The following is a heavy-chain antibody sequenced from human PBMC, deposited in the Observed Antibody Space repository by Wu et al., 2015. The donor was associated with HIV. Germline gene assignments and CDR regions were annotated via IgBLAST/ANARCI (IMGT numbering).Heavy chain of an antibody. V-gene: IGHV1-69*05. D-gene: IGHD3-22*01. CDR1: GGSLTNYV. Sequence: QDQLVQSGAEVKKPGSSVKVSCKVSGGSLTNYVITWVRQAPGQGLEWMGGITPIFGTPEFAQKFQGRVTITTDESTKTAFMALNSLTSEDTAIYYCARGSYDYDSGGYSMSGFDIWGQGTMVTVSS. CDR2: ITPIFGTP. CDR3: ARGSYDYDSGGYSMSGFDI. J-gene: IGHJ3*02.